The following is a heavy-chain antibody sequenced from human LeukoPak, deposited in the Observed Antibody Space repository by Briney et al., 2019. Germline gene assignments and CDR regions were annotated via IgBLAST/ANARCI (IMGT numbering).Heavy chain of an antibody. J-gene: IGHJ4*02. Sequence: QPGGSLRLSCAASGFTFDDYAMHWVRQAPWKGLEWVSGISWNSGSIGYADSVKGRFTISRDNAKNTLYLQMNSLKTEDTAVYYCTTAHRGIAVAGTGDWGQGTLVTVSS. V-gene: IGHV3-9*01. D-gene: IGHD6-19*01. CDR3: TTAHRGIAVAGTGD. CDR1: GFTFDDYA. CDR2: ISWNSGSI.